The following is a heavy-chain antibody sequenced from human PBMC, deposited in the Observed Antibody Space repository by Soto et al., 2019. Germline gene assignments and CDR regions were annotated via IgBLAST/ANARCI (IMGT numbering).Heavy chain of an antibody. CDR1: GDSISDFY. CDR3: ARAARGYPLRDYYYGMDV. V-gene: IGHV4-59*01. CDR2: VYYTGST. Sequence: SETLSLTCTVSGDSISDFYWSWIRQPPGKGLEWVGYVYYTGSTNYNPSLKSRVTMSVDTSKNQFSLELTSMTAADAAVYYCARAARGYPLRDYYYGMDVWGQGTTVTVSS. D-gene: IGHD2-15*01. J-gene: IGHJ6*02.